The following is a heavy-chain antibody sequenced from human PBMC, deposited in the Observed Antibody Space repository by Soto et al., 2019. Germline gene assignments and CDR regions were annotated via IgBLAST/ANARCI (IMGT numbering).Heavy chain of an antibody. CDR3: ARTKSSGSSVDY. D-gene: IGHD1-26*01. CDR1: GGSFSGYY. V-gene: IGHV4-34*01. Sequence: SETLSLTCAVYGGSFSGYYWSWIRQPPGKGLEWIGEINHSGSTNYNPSLKSRVTISVDTSKNQFSLKLSSVTAADTAVYYCARTKSSGSSVDYWGQGTLVTVSS. CDR2: INHSGST. J-gene: IGHJ4*02.